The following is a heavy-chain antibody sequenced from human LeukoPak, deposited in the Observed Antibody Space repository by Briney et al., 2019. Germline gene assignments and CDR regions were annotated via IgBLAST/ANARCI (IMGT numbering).Heavy chain of an antibody. CDR1: GFTFSSYW. D-gene: IGHD6-19*01. CDR3: ARGSKSIAVAFDY. V-gene: IGHV3-7*03. J-gene: IGHJ4*02. CDR2: IKQDGSEK. Sequence: GGSLRLSCAASGFTFSSYWMSWVRQAPGKGLEWVANIKQDGSEKYYVDSVKGRFTISRDNAKNSLYLQMNSLRAEDTAVYYCARGSKSIAVAFDYWGQGTLVTVSS.